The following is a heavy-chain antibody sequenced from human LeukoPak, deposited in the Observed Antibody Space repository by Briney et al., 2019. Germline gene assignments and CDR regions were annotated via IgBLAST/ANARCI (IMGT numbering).Heavy chain of an antibody. D-gene: IGHD1-1*01. J-gene: IGHJ4*01. CDR3: ARRLGGYTGFDY. CDR1: GGSISSSSYY. Sequence: SETLSLTCTVSGGSISSSSYYWGWIRQPPGKGLEWIGEINPSGDANYNPSLTSRVAISIDASKNQFSLKLTSVTAADTAVYYCARRLGGYTGFDYWGHGTLVTVSS. V-gene: IGHV4-39*07. CDR2: INPSGDA.